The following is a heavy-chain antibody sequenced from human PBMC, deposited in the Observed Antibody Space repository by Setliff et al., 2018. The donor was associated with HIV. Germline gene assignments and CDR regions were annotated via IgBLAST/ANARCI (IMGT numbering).Heavy chain of an antibody. J-gene: IGHJ3*02. CDR1: GGSISSGSYY. V-gene: IGHV4-61*02. D-gene: IGHD1-26*01. Sequence: SETLSLTCTVSGGSISSGSYYWSWIRQPAGKGLEWIGRIYTSGSTNYNPSLMSRVTISVDTSQNQFSLKMSSVTAADTAVYYCARAIVGAPGDAFDIWGQGTMVTVSS. CDR2: IYTSGST. CDR3: ARAIVGAPGDAFDI.